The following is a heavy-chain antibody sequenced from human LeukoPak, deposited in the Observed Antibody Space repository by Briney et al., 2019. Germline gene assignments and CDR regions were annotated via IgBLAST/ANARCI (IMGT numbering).Heavy chain of an antibody. D-gene: IGHD3-10*01. CDR2: ISQNGDS. V-gene: IGHV4-34*01. CDR1: GGSLSFYY. J-gene: IGHJ6*03. CDR3: ARGGYYGSGSYYNRRHMDV. Sequence: PSETLSLTCGVSGGSLSFYYWSWIRQSPGKGLEWIAEISQNGDSNYNMSLKSRVTIDKSKNQVSLKLSSVTAADTAVYYCARGGYYGSGSYYNRRHMDVWGKGTTVTVSS.